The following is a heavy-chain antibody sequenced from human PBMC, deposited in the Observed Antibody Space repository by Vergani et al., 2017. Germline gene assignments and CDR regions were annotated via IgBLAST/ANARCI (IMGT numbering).Heavy chain of an antibody. V-gene: IGHV3-30*02. CDR2: IRYDGSNK. D-gene: IGHD5-12*01. J-gene: IGHJ4*02. Sequence: QVQLVESGGGVVQPGGSLRLSCAASGFTFSSYGMHWVRQAPGKGLEWVAFIRYDGSNKYYADSVKGRFTISRDNSKNTLYLQMNSLRAEDTAVYYCAKDDSGYDSYYFDYWDQGTLIAVSS. CDR3: AKDDSGYDSYYFDY. CDR1: GFTFSSYG.